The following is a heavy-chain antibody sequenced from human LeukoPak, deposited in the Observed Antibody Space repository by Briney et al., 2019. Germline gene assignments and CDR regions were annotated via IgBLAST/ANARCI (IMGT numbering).Heavy chain of an antibody. J-gene: IGHJ4*02. V-gene: IGHV3-30*18. CDR2: ISYDGSIK. D-gene: IGHD2-21*02. CDR1: GFTFYIYG. CDR3: TKGGHGDY. Sequence: PGGSLRLSCGASGFTFYIYGMHWVRQAPGKGLEWVAFISYDGSIKDYADSVKGRFTISRDTSKKTLHLQMNSLRADDTAIYYCTKGGHGDYWGQGTMVTVSS.